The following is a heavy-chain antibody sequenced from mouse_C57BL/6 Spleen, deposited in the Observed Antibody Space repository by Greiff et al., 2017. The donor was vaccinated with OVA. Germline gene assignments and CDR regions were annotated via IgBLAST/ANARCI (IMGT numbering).Heavy chain of an antibody. CDR3: AREGSSGYFDY. Sequence: DVKLVESGGDLVKPGGSLKLSCAASGFTFSSYGMSWVRQTPDKRLEWVATISSGGSYTYYPDSVKGRFTISRDNAKNTLYLQMSSLEAEDTAMYYCAREGSSGYFDYWGQGTTLTVSS. CDR2: ISSGGSYT. J-gene: IGHJ2*01. CDR1: GFTFSSYG. V-gene: IGHV5-6*02. D-gene: IGHD3-2*02.